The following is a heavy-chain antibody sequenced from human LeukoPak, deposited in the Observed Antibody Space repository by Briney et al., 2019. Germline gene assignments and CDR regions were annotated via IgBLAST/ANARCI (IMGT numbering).Heavy chain of an antibody. D-gene: IGHD2-2*01. CDR1: GYTFTSYG. Sequence: ASVTVSCKASGYTFTSYGISWVRQAPGQGIEWMGWISAYNGNTNYAQKLQGRVTMTTDTSTSTAYIELRSLRSDDTAVYYCARAEVVPAAVDYWGQGTLVTVSS. J-gene: IGHJ4*02. V-gene: IGHV1-18*01. CDR3: ARAEVVPAAVDY. CDR2: ISAYNGNT.